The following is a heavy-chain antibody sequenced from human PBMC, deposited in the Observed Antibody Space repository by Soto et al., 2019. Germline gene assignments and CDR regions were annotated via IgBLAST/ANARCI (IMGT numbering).Heavy chain of an antibody. CDR2: ITNDGSNI. CDR3: ARGEGYCSGGSCRGAFDI. Sequence: GGSLRLSCAASGFTFSSYGMHWVRQAPGKGLEWVSVITNDGSNIYYADSVKGRFTISRDNAKNTLYLQMNSLRAEDTAVYYCARGEGYCSGGSCRGAFDIWGQGTMVTVSS. CDR1: GFTFSSYG. D-gene: IGHD2-15*01. J-gene: IGHJ3*02. V-gene: IGHV3-30*03.